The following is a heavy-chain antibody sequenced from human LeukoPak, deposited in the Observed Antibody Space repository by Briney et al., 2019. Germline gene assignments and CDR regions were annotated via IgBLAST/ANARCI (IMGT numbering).Heavy chain of an antibody. CDR1: GFTFDDYA. V-gene: IGHV3-9*01. D-gene: IGHD3-22*01. CDR2: ISWNSGSI. Sequence: GGSLRLSCAASGFTFDDYAMHWVRQVPGKGLEWVSVISWNSGSIGYADSVKGRFTISSDNAKNSLYLQMNSLRAEDTALYYCAKASKTYYYDSYGYFGFDYWGQGTLVTVSS. CDR3: AKASKTYYYDSYGYFGFDY. J-gene: IGHJ4*02.